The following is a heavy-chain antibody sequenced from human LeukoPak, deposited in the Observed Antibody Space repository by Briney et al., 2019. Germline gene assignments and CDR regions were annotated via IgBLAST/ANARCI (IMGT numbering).Heavy chain of an antibody. J-gene: IGHJ4*02. CDR1: GFTFSHYG. Sequence: GGSLRLSCAASGFTFSHYGMHWVRQAPGMGLEWVAVIWFHGGEIHYPDSVKGRFTISRDNSKNTLYLQMDNLRADDTDVYYCVRGSGGNGYGYWGDYWGQGTLVTVSP. CDR2: IWFHGGEI. V-gene: IGHV3-33*01. CDR3: VRGSGGNGYGYWGDY. D-gene: IGHD2-15*01.